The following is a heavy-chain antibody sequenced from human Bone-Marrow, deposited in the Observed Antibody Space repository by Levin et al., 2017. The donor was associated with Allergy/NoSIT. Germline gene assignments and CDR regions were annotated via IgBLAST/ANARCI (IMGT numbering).Heavy chain of an antibody. D-gene: IGHD6-6*01. CDR2: ISFDGRNQ. V-gene: IGHV3-30*18. Sequence: LSLTCAVSGFNFRNNGMHWVRQAPGKGLEWVAAISFDGRNQYYADSVRGRLTISRDNFKNTLSLQMNSLRAEDTAVYYCAKDLGRGFEYSSTSSLDYWGQGTLVTVSS. CDR3: AKDLGRGFEYSSTSSLDY. CDR1: GFNFRNNG. J-gene: IGHJ4*02.